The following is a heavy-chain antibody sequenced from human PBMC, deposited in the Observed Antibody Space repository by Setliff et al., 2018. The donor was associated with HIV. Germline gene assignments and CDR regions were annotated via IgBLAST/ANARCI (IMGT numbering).Heavy chain of an antibody. V-gene: IGHV1-2*06. Sequence: ASVKVSCKASGYTFTGYYMHWVRQAPGQGLEWMGRINPYSGDTNYAQKFQGRVTMTRDTSITTAYMELSRLTSADTAVYYCAAIAAAALRGTFDIWGQGTMFTTSS. CDR2: INPYSGDT. D-gene: IGHD6-13*01. CDR3: AAIAAAALRGTFDI. J-gene: IGHJ3*02. CDR1: GYTFTGYY.